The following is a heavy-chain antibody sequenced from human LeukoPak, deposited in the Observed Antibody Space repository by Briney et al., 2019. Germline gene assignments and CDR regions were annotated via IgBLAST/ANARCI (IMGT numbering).Heavy chain of an antibody. CDR3: AREGARLTLDY. Sequence: SGGSLRLSCAASGFTFSTYTMHWVRQAPGRGLEWVAVLSHDGSNEDYGDSVKGRFTISRDNPKNTLYLVMNSLRTEDTAVYYCAREGARLTLDYWGQGTLVTVSS. D-gene: IGHD3-16*01. J-gene: IGHJ4*02. CDR1: GFTFSTYT. V-gene: IGHV3-30-3*01. CDR2: LSHDGSNE.